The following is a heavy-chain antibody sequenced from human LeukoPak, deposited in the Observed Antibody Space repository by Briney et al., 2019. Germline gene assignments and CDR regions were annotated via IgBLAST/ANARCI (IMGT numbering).Heavy chain of an antibody. D-gene: IGHD5-18*01. V-gene: IGHV3-21*01. Sequence: GGSLRLSCAVSGFTFSSYSMNWVRQAPGKGLEWVSSISSSSSYIYYADSVKGRFTISRDNAKNSLYLQMNSLRAEDTAVYYCARVSGYSYGYSYFDYWGQGTLVTVSS. CDR2: ISSSSSYI. J-gene: IGHJ4*02. CDR3: ARVSGYSYGYSYFDY. CDR1: GFTFSSYS.